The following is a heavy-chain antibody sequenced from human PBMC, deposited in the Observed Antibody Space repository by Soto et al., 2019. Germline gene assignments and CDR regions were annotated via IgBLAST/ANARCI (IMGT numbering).Heavy chain of an antibody. J-gene: IGHJ5*02. D-gene: IGHD5-12*01. CDR1: GYTFFTYD. Sequence: QVHLVQSGVEVKTPGASVRVSCQASGYTFFTYDISWVRQAPGQGLEWMGWISTYSGDTKYAQKIQGIVTMTTDTSTTTAYLELRSLRSNDTAVYYCARHHGPTTSENWFDPWGQGALVTGSS. V-gene: IGHV1-18*01. CDR3: ARHHGPTTSENWFDP. CDR2: ISTYSGDT.